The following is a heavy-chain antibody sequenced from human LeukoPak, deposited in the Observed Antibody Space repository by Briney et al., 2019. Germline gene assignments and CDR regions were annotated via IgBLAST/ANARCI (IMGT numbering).Heavy chain of an antibody. V-gene: IGHV4-30-2*01. CDR3: ARDYYYDSSGEGWFDP. CDR2: IYHSGST. CDR1: GGSISSGGYY. Sequence: SQTLSLTCTVSGGSISSGGYYWSWIRQPPGKGLEWIGYIYHSGSTYYNPSLKSRVTISVDRSKNQFSLKLSSVTAADTAVYYCARDYYYDSSGEGWFDPWGQGTLVTVSS. J-gene: IGHJ5*02. D-gene: IGHD3-22*01.